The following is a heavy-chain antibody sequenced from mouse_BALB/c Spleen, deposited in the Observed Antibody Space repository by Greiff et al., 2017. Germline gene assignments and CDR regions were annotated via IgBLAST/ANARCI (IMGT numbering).Heavy chain of an antibody. CDR2: ISSGGSYT. Sequence: EVQGLESGGGLVKPGGSLKLSCAASGFTFSSYTMSWVRQTPEKRLEWVATISSGGSYTYYPDSVKGRFTISRDNAKNTLYLQMSSLKSEDTAMYYCTRGRDYYGSRGYWYFDVWGAGTTVTVSS. CDR3: TRGRDYYGSRGYWYFDV. V-gene: IGHV5-6-4*01. D-gene: IGHD1-1*01. CDR1: GFTFSSYT. J-gene: IGHJ1*01.